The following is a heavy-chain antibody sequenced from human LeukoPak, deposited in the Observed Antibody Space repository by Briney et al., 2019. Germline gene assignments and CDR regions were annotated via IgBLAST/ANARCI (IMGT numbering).Heavy chain of an antibody. J-gene: IGHJ3*02. D-gene: IGHD3-22*01. CDR2: IYYSGST. CDR3: ARGPYSYDSSGAFDI. CDR1: GGSISSSSYY. V-gene: IGHV4-39*07. Sequence: SETLSLTCTVSGGSISSSSYYWGWIRQPPRKGLEWIGSIYYSGSTYYNPSLKSRVTISVDTSKNRFSLKLSSVTAADTAVYFCARGPYSYDSSGAFDIWGQGTMVTVSS.